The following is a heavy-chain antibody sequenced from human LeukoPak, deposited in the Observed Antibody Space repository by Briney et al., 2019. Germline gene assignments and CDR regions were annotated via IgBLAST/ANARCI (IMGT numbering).Heavy chain of an antibody. V-gene: IGHV3-11*01. Sequence: PGGSLRLSCAASGFTFSDYHMSWIRQAPGKGLEWVSYISSSGSTIYYADSVKGRFTISRDNSKNSLYLQMNSLRAEDTAVYYCARDWRYCSGGTCYYYYGMDVWGQGTMVTVSS. CDR3: ARDWRYCSGGTCYYYYGMDV. D-gene: IGHD2-15*01. CDR2: ISSSGSTI. CDR1: GFTFSDYH. J-gene: IGHJ6*02.